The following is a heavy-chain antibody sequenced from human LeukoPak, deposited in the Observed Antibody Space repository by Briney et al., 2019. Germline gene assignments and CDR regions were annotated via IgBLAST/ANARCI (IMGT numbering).Heavy chain of an antibody. Sequence: GGSLRLSCAASGFTVSSNYMSWVRQAPGKGLEWVSVIYSGGSTYYADSVKGRFTISRDNSKNTLYLQMNSLRAEDTAVYYCAREGTTVTTKYFQYWGQGTLVTVPS. J-gene: IGHJ1*01. D-gene: IGHD4-17*01. CDR2: IYSGGST. V-gene: IGHV3-53*05. CDR3: AREGTTVTTKYFQY. CDR1: GFTVSSNY.